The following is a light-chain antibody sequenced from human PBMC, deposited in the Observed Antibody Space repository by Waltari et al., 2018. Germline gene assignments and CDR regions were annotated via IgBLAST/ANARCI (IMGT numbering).Light chain of an antibody. Sequence: QSVLTQPPSVSGTPGPRVTISCSGSPSNIGNNPVTWYQQFPGTAPKVLIYDDNQRPWGVPDRFSVSKSGPSASLVISGLQSDDEADYYCAARDDSLNVWVFGGGTKVTVL. CDR1: PSNIGNNP. V-gene: IGLV1-44*01. CDR3: AARDDSLNVWV. CDR2: DDN. J-gene: IGLJ3*02.